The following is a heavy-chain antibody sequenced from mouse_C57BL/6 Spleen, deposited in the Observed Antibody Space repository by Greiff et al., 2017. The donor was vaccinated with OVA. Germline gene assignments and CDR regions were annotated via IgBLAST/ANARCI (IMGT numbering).Heavy chain of an antibody. V-gene: IGHV1-5*01. CDR3: TRGATVVEGFAY. Sequence: EVQLQQSGTVLARPGASVKMSCKTSGYTFTSYWMHWVKQRPGQGLEWIGAIYPGNSDTSYNQKFKGKAKLTAVTSASTAYMGLSSLTNEDSAVYYCTRGATVVEGFAYWGQGTLVTVSA. D-gene: IGHD1-1*01. CDR2: IYPGNSDT. CDR1: GYTFTSYW. J-gene: IGHJ3*01.